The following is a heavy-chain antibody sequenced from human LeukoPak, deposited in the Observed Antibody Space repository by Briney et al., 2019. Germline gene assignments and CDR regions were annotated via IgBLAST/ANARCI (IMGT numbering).Heavy chain of an antibody. D-gene: IGHD3-10*01. V-gene: IGHV1-2*02. CDR3: ARDPIGRSTGVPDGLLWFGEPHYYYYMDV. Sequence: ASVKVSCKASGYTFTGYYMHWVRQAPGQGLEWMGWINPNSGGTNYAQKFQGRVTMTRDTSISTAYMELSRLRSDDTAVYYCARDPIGRSTGVPDGLLWFGEPHYYYYMDVWGKGTTVTISS. CDR1: GYTFTGYY. J-gene: IGHJ6*03. CDR2: INPNSGGT.